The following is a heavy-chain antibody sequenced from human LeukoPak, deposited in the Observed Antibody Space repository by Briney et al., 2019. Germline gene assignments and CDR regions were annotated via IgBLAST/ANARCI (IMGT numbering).Heavy chain of an antibody. Sequence: ASVKASCKASGYTFTSYYVHGVRQAPGQGLEWVGVINPSGVSTTYAQKFQGRVAMTRDRSTSTVYMELTSLRSEDTAVYYCARDLYSSTLSPFYWGQGTLVTVSS. D-gene: IGHD6-13*01. CDR2: INPSGVST. CDR3: ARDLYSSTLSPFY. V-gene: IGHV1-46*01. J-gene: IGHJ4*02. CDR1: GYTFTSYY.